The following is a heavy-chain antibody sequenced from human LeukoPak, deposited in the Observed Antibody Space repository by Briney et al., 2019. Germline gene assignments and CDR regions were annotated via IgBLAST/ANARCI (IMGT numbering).Heavy chain of an antibody. CDR3: ARHRYNTIFGVALITDFDY. D-gene: IGHD3-3*01. CDR2: IYYSGST. J-gene: IGHJ4*02. CDR1: GGSISSYY. Sequence: SETLSLTCTVSGGSISSYYWSWIRQPPGKGLEWIGFIYYSGSTNYNPSLKSRVTISVDTSKNQFSLRLSSVTAADTAVYYCARHRYNTIFGVALITDFDYWGQGTLVTVSS. V-gene: IGHV4-59*08.